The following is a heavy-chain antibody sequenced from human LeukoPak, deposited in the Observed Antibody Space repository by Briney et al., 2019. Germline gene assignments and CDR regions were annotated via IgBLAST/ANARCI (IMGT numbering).Heavy chain of an antibody. CDR3: ARLGCGGDCYRTYYYYGMDV. D-gene: IGHD2-21*02. Sequence: PGGSLRLPCAASGFTFSSYEMNWVRQAPGKGLEWVSYISSSGSTIHYADSVKGRFTISRDNAKNSLYLQMNSLRAEDTAVYYCARLGCGGDCYRTYYYYGMDVWGQGTTVTVSS. J-gene: IGHJ6*02. V-gene: IGHV3-48*03. CDR2: ISSSGSTI. CDR1: GFTFSSYE.